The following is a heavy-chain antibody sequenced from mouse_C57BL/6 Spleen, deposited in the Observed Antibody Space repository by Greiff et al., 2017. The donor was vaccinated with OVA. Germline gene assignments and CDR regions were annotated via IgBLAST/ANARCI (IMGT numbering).Heavy chain of an antibody. CDR1: GYTFTDYE. D-gene: IGHD4-1*02. V-gene: IGHV1-15*01. Sequence: VKLMESGAELVRPGASVTLSCKASGYTFTDYEMHWVKQTPVHGLEWIGAIDPETGGTAYNQKFKGKAILTADKSSSTAYMELRSLTSEDSAVYYCTPTGFDYGGQGTTLTVSS. CDR3: TPTGFDY. CDR2: IDPETGGT. J-gene: IGHJ2*01.